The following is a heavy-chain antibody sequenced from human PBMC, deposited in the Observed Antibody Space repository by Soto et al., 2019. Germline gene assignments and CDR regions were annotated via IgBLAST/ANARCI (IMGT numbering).Heavy chain of an antibody. CDR3: ARVKKAGYYDFWSGRPGLNWFDP. J-gene: IGHJ5*02. V-gene: IGHV4-34*01. CDR1: GGSFSGYY. D-gene: IGHD3-3*01. Sequence: PSETLSLTCAVYGGSFSGYYWSWIRQPPGKGLEWIGEINHSGSTNYNPSLKSRVTISVDTSKNQFSLKLSSVTAADTAVYYCARVKKAGYYDFWSGRPGLNWFDPWGQGTLVTVSS. CDR2: INHSGST.